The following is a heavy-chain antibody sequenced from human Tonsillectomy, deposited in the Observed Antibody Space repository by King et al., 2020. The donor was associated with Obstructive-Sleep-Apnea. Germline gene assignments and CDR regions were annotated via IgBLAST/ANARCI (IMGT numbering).Heavy chain of an antibody. CDR3: ARVAYYYDNSGYSVKILDY. D-gene: IGHD3-22*01. CDR1: GGSISSGDYY. V-gene: IGHV4-30-4*01. CDR2: IYYSGST. J-gene: IGHJ4*02. Sequence: LQLQESGPGLVKPSQTLSLTCTVSGGSISSGDYYWSWIRQPPGKGLEWIGYIYYSGSTYYNPSLKSRVTISVDTSKNQFSLKLSPVTAADTAVYYCARVAYYYDNSGYSVKILDYWGQGTLVTVSS.